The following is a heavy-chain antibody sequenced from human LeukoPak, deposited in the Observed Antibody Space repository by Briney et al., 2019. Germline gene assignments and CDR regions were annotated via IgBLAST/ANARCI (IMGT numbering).Heavy chain of an antibody. D-gene: IGHD3-10*01. V-gene: IGHV4-39*07. CDR1: GCSISSSSYY. CDR3: ARVSGSYYNSYYYYMDV. Sequence: SETLSLTCTVSGCSISSSSYYWGWIRQPPGKGLEWIGSIYYSGSTYYNPSLKSRVTISVDTSRNQFSLKLSSVTAADTAVYYCARVSGSYYNSYYYYMDVWGKGTTVTISS. CDR2: IYYSGST. J-gene: IGHJ6*03.